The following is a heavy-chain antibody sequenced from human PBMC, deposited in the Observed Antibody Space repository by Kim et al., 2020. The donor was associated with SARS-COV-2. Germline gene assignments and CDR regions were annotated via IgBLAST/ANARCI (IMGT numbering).Heavy chain of an antibody. Sequence: GESLKISCKGSGYSFTSYWIGWVRQMPGKGLEWMGIIYPGDSDTRYSPSFQGQVTISADKSISTAYLQWSSLKASDTAMYYCAGLSWAAAGNYYYYYGMDVWGQGTTVTVSS. D-gene: IGHD6-13*01. CDR1: GYSFTSYW. J-gene: IGHJ6*02. V-gene: IGHV5-51*01. CDR3: AGLSWAAAGNYYYYYGMDV. CDR2: IYPGDSDT.